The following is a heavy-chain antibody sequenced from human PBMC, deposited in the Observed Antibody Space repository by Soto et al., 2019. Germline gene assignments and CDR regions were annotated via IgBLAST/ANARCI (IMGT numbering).Heavy chain of an antibody. CDR1: GFTLSTYS. CDR3: ARVAIASGGVIAVTYALDV. V-gene: IGHV3-48*02. J-gene: IGHJ6*02. CDR2: ITSSGSTT. Sequence: EVKMVESGGGLVQPGGSLSLSCEVSGFTLSTYSMNWVRQAPGKGLEWVSFITSSGSTTYYADSVKGRFTVSRDNVKNSLFLQMNSLRDEDTAVYYGARVAIASGGVIAVTYALDVWGQGTTVTVSS. D-gene: IGHD3-16*02.